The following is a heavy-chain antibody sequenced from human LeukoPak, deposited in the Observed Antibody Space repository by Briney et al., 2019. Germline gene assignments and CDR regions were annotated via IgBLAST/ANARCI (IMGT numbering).Heavy chain of an antibody. V-gene: IGHV3-23*01. CDR1: GFTFSNYA. CDR3: AKKLLTVTTWGFDY. J-gene: IGHJ4*02. CDR2: ISGSGGST. Sequence: QSGGSLRLSCAASGFTFSNYAMNWVRQAPGKGLEWVSSISGSGGSTYYADSVKGRFTISRDNSRNTLYLQMNSLRAEDTAVYYCAKKLLTVTTWGFDYWGQGTLVTVSS. D-gene: IGHD4-11*01.